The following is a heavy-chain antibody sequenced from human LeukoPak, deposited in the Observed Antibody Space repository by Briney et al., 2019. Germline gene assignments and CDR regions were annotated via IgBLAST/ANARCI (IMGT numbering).Heavy chain of an antibody. J-gene: IGHJ5*02. CDR1: GFTFSSYG. Sequence: PGRSLRLSCAASGFTFSSYGMHWVRQAPGKGLEWVAVISYDGSNKYYVDSVKGRFTISRDNSKNTLYLQMNSLRAEDTAVYYCAKDRLPGGFGPWGQGTLVTVSS. CDR2: ISYDGSNK. CDR3: AKDRLPGGFGP. V-gene: IGHV3-30*18. D-gene: IGHD3-10*01.